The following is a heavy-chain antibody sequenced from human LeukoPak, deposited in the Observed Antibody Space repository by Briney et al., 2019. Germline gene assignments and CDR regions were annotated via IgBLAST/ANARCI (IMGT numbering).Heavy chain of an antibody. CDR3: ASSHFDWPLEAFDI. Sequence: GGSLRLSCAASGFTVSSNYMTWVRQAPGKGLEWMGIIYPGDSDTRYSPSFQGQVTISADKSISTAYLQWSSLKASDTAMYYCASSHFDWPLEAFDIWGQGTVVTVSS. CDR2: IYPGDSDT. D-gene: IGHD3-9*01. CDR1: GFTVSSNY. J-gene: IGHJ3*02. V-gene: IGHV5-51*01.